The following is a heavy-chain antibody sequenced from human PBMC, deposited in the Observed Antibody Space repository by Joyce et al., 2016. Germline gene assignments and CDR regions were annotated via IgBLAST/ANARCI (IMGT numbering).Heavy chain of an antibody. V-gene: IGHV1-3*01. CDR2: INAANGNT. Sequence: QVQLVQSGAEVKKPGASVKVSCKASGYIFATYTIHWVRQAPGQRLEWMGWINAANGNTRSSQKVQDRVTITRDTSANTAYMELTRLRYDDTAMFYCARGDSSGNIKLDYWGQGTLITVSS. D-gene: IGHD3-22*01. J-gene: IGHJ4*02. CDR3: ARGDSSGNIKLDY. CDR1: GYIFATYT.